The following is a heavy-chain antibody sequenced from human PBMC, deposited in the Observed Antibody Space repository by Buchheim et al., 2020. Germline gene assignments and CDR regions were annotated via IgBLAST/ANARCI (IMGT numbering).Heavy chain of an antibody. CDR1: GFTVSSNY. Sequence: EVQLVESGGGLVQPGGSLRLSCAASGFTVSSNYMSWVRQAPGKGLEWVSVIYSGGSTYYADSVKGRFTIPRDNSKNTLYLQMNSLRAEDTAVYYCAREGYYYDSSGYPPDWYFDLWGRGTL. CDR3: AREGYYYDSSGYPPDWYFDL. D-gene: IGHD3-22*01. V-gene: IGHV3-66*01. J-gene: IGHJ2*01. CDR2: IYSGGST.